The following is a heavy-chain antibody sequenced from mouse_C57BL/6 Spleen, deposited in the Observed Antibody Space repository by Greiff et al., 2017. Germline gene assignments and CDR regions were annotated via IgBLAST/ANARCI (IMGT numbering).Heavy chain of an antibody. CDR2: ISSGSSTI. J-gene: IGHJ4*01. V-gene: IGHV5-17*01. CDR1: GFTFSDYG. D-gene: IGHD2-4*01. CDR3: ARGGGLRLGYYAMDY. Sequence: EVKLVESGGGLVKPGGSLKLSCAASGFTFSDYGMHWVRQAPEKGLEWVAYISSGSSTIYYADTVKGRFTISRDNAKHTLFLQMTSLRSEDTAMYYCARGGGLRLGYYAMDYWGQGTSVTVSS.